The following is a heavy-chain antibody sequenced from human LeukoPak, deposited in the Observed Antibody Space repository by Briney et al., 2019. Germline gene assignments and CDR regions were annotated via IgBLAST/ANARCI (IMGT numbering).Heavy chain of an antibody. CDR2: INPSGSST. J-gene: IGHJ5*02. V-gene: IGHV1-46*01. CDR1: GYSFTSHY. D-gene: IGHD3-16*02. Sequence: ASVKVSCKASGYSFTSHYMHWVRQAPGQGLEWMGLINPSGSSTLYAQKFQGRVTMTRDMSTTTDYMELSSLRSEDTAVYYCARDNSVGDIAWWFDPWGQGTLVTVSS. CDR3: ARDNSVGDIAWWFDP.